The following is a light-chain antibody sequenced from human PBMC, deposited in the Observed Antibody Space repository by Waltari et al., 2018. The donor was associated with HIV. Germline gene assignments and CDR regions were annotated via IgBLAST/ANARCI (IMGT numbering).Light chain of an antibody. CDR3: QVWDSGSDHV. V-gene: IGLV3-21*01. J-gene: IGLJ1*01. Sequence: SYVLTQPPSISVAPGKTAKITCGGNNIGNRDVHWYQQKAGQAPILVIYDDDDRPPGIPERFYGSNSENTATLTINRIEVGDEADYYCQVWDSGSDHVFGSGTTVTVL. CDR1: NIGNRD. CDR2: DDD.